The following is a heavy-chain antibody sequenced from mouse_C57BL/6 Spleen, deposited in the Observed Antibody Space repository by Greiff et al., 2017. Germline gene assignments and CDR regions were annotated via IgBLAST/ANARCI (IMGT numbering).Heavy chain of an antibody. J-gene: IGHJ1*03. CDR2: IRSKSNNYAT. CDR1: GFSFNTYA. Sequence: EVQGVESGGGLVQPKGSLKLSCAASGFSFNTYAMNWVRQAPGKGLEWVARIRSKSNNYATYYADSVKDRFTISRDDSESMLYLQMNNLKTEDTAMYYCVRSPNFGYFDVWGTGTTVTVSS. CDR3: VRSPNFGYFDV. V-gene: IGHV10-1*01.